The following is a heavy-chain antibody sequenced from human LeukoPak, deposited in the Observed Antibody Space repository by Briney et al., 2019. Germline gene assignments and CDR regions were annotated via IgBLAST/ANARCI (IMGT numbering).Heavy chain of an antibody. J-gene: IGHJ4*02. V-gene: IGHV3-53*01. Sequence: GGSLRLSCAASGFTVSSNYMSWVRQAPGKGLEWVSVIYSDGRTYYADSVKGRFTISRDNPKNTVYLQMTSLRVEDTAMYYCARAYSSGWYDYWGQGTLVTVSS. CDR2: IYSDGRT. D-gene: IGHD6-19*01. CDR1: GFTVSSNY. CDR3: ARAYSSGWYDY.